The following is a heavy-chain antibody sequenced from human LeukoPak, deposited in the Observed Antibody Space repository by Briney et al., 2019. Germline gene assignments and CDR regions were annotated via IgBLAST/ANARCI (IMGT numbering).Heavy chain of an antibody. CDR3: ARAAEGAAAGTVDY. CDR1: GYTFTSHG. D-gene: IGHD6-13*01. Sequence: ASVKVSCKASGYTFTSHGISWVRQAPGQGLEWMGWISAYNGNTNYAQKLQGRVTMTTDTSTSTAYMELRSLRSDDTAVYYCARAAEGAAAGTVDYWGQGTLVTVSS. CDR2: ISAYNGNT. V-gene: IGHV1-18*01. J-gene: IGHJ4*02.